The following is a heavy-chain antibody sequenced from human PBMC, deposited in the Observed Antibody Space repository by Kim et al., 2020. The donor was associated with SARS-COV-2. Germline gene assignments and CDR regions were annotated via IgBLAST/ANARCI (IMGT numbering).Heavy chain of an antibody. CDR1: GFTFSSYS. Sequence: GGSLRLSCAASGFTFSSYSMNWVRQAPGKGLEWVSSISSSSSYIYYADSVKGRFTISRDNAKNSLYLQMNSLRAEDTAVYYCARGGGGSGSYLYYYYYYGMDVWGQGTTVTVSS. V-gene: IGHV3-21*01. J-gene: IGHJ6*02. CDR2: ISSSSSYI. D-gene: IGHD3-10*01. CDR3: ARGGGGSGSYLYYYYYYGMDV.